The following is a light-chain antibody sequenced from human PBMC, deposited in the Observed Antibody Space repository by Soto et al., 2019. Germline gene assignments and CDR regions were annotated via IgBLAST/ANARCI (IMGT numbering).Light chain of an antibody. CDR3: SSYTSSRTWV. Sequence: QSVLTQPASVSGSPGQSITIPCTGTSTDVGGYNYVSWYQQHPGKAPKLLIYEVSNRPSGVSDRFSGSQSGNMAPLTISRLQAEDEADYYCSSYTSSRTWVFGGGTRLTVL. CDR2: EVS. V-gene: IGLV2-14*01. J-gene: IGLJ2*01. CDR1: STDVGGYNY.